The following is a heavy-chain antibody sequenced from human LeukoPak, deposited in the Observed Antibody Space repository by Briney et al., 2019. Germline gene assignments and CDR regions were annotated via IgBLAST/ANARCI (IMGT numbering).Heavy chain of an antibody. CDR2: INWNRGST. CDR1: GFTFDDYG. V-gene: IGHV3-20*04. Sequence: PGGSLRLACAASGFTFDDYGMSWVRQAPGRGRGWISGINWNRGSTGYADSVKGRFTISRDNATNSLYLQMNSLRAEDTALYYCARDLRGPHIDYWGQGPLVTVSS. CDR3: ARDLRGPHIDY. J-gene: IGHJ4*02. D-gene: IGHD3/OR15-3a*01.